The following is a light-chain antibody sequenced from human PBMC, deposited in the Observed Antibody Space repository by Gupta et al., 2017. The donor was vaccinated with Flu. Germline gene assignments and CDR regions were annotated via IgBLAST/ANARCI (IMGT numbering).Light chain of an antibody. V-gene: IGKV2-28*01. CDR2: LGS. J-gene: IGKJ1*01. Sequence: DIVMTQSPFSLPVTPGEPASISCRSSQSLLHSNGYNYLDWYLQKPGQSPQLLIYLGSNRAAGVPDKFSGSGSVIDFTLKISRVEAEDVGVYYCMQALQTPPWTFGQWTKVEIK. CDR3: MQALQTPPWT. CDR1: QSLLHSNGYNY.